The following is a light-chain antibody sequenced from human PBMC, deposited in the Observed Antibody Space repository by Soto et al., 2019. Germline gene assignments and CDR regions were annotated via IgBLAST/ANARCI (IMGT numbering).Light chain of an antibody. Sequence: DIQMAQSPSSLSASVGDRVAISCRASQSIGAYLNWYQQKPGKAPKLLIYKASSLESGVPSRFSGSGSGTEFTLTINSLQADDFATYYCQQHNSFSITFGQGTRLEIK. CDR1: QSIGAY. J-gene: IGKJ5*01. CDR2: KAS. V-gene: IGKV1-5*03. CDR3: QQHNSFSIT.